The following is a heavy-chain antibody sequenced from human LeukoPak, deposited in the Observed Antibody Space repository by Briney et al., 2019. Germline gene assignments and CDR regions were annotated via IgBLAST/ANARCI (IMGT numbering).Heavy chain of an antibody. D-gene: IGHD3-3*01. CDR1: GFTFSSYG. Sequence: GGSLRLSCAASGFTFSSYGMHWVRQAPGKGLEWVAVISYDGSNKYYADSVKGRFTISRDNSKNTLYLQMNSLRAEDTAVYYCAKERLGIFGALGYWGQGTVVTVSS. J-gene: IGHJ4*02. V-gene: IGHV3-30*18. CDR3: AKERLGIFGALGY. CDR2: ISYDGSNK.